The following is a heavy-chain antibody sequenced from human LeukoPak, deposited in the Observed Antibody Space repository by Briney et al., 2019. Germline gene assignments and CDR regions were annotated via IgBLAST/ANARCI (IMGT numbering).Heavy chain of an antibody. J-gene: IGHJ4*02. Sequence: GGSLRLSCATSDFPVSDNYMSWVRQARGRGLEWVSVISNDGVTDYADSVKGRFTISRDDSNDTVFLQMSSLRPEDTAVYYCGGSGSYYTPSYYWGQGTLVTVSS. D-gene: IGHD3-10*01. CDR3: GGSGSYYTPSYY. CDR1: DFPVSDNY. V-gene: IGHV3-53*01. CDR2: ISNDGVT.